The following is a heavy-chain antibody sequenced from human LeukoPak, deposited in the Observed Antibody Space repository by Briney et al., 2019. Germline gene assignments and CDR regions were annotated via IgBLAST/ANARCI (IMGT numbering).Heavy chain of an antibody. D-gene: IGHD1-26*01. CDR2: ISSSGNYI. Sequence: PGGSLRLSCAASGFTFSSYGMHWVRQAPGKGLEWVSSISSSGNYINYADSVKGRFTISRDNAKDSLYLQMNSLRAEDTAVYYCARDNFWEQYYFDYWGQGTLVTVSS. J-gene: IGHJ4*02. V-gene: IGHV3-21*01. CDR3: ARDNFWEQYYFDY. CDR1: GFTFSSYG.